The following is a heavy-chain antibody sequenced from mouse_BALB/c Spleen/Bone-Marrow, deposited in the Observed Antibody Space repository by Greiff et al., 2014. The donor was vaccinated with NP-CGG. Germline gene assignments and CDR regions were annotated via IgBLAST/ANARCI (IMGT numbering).Heavy chain of an antibody. D-gene: IGHD1-1*01. J-gene: IGHJ1*01. Sequence: VQLKQSGGGLVQPGGSRKLSCAASGFTFSSFGMHWVRQAPEKGLEWVGYINSGSGTIYYADTVKGRFTISRDNPKNTLFLQMTSLRSEDTAMYYCARFYYGSSYKNWYFDVWGAGTTVTVSS. CDR1: GFTFSSFG. V-gene: IGHV5-17*02. CDR2: INSGSGTI. CDR3: ARFYYGSSYKNWYFDV.